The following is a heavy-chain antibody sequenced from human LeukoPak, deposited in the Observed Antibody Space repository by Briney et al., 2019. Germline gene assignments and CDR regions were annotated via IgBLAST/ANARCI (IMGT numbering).Heavy chain of an antibody. Sequence: GGSLRLSCAASGFTFSSYGMHWVRQAPGKGLEWVSYISSSGSTIYYADSVKGRFTISRDNAKNSLYLQMNSLRAEDTAVYSCAKGAGGIGSGTYYDYWGQGTLVTVSS. CDR3: AKGAGGIGSGTYYDY. D-gene: IGHD3-10*01. CDR2: ISSSGSTI. J-gene: IGHJ4*02. CDR1: GFTFSSYG. V-gene: IGHV3-48*04.